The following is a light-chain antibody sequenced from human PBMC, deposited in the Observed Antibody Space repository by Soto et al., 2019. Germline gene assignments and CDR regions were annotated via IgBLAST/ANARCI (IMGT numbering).Light chain of an antibody. CDR3: QQYFSSRT. CDR2: GGS. CDR1: QSVGSRW. Sequence: EIVLTQSPDTVSLSPGERATLSCRASQSVGSRWLAWYQQRPGQAPRVVIYGGSYGATGIPDRFSGSGSGTDFTLTISRLEPEDFAVYYCQQYFSSRTFGQGTKVEMK. V-gene: IGKV3-20*01. J-gene: IGKJ1*01.